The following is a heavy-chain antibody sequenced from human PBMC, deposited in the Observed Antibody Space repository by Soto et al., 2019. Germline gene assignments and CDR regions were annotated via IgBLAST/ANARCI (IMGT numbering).Heavy chain of an antibody. Sequence: SETLSLTCTVSGGSISSSSYYWGWIRQPPGKGLEWIGSIYYSGSTYYNPSLKSRVTISVDTSKNQFSLKLSPVTAADTAVYYCARQGYYYYYGMDVWGQGTTVTVSS. V-gene: IGHV4-39*01. CDR1: GGSISSSSYY. CDR3: ARQGYYYYYGMDV. CDR2: IYYSGST. J-gene: IGHJ6*02.